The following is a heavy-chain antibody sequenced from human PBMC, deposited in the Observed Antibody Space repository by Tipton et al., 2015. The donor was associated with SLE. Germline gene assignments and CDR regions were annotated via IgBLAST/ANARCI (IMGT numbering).Heavy chain of an antibody. V-gene: IGHV4-38-2*01. CDR3: ARMGVWYFDL. CDR2: IYHSGST. CDR1: GYSISSGYY. Sequence: TLSLTCAVSGYSISSGYYWGWIRQPPGKGLEWIGSIYHSGSTYYNPSLKSRVTISVGTSKNQFSLKLSSVTAADTAVYYCARMGVWYFDLWGRGTLVTVSS. J-gene: IGHJ2*01. D-gene: IGHD3-10*01.